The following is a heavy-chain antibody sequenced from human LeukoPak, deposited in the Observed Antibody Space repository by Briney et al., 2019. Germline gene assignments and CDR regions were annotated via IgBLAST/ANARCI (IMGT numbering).Heavy chain of an antibody. J-gene: IGHJ4*02. Sequence: GASVKVSCKASGYTFTSHDINWVRQATGQGLEWMGWMNPNSGNTGYAQKFQGRVTMTTDTSTSTAHMELRSLRSDDTAVYYCARQGYSGHSQGAADYWGQGTLVTVSS. CDR3: ARQGYSGHSQGAADY. CDR2: MNPNSGNT. CDR1: GYTFTSHD. D-gene: IGHD4-23*01. V-gene: IGHV1-8*02.